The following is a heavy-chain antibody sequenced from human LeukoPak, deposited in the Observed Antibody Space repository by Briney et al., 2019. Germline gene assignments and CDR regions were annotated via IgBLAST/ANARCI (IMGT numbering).Heavy chain of an antibody. D-gene: IGHD5-18*01. V-gene: IGHV4-4*02. CDR2: IYHSGST. J-gene: IGHJ4*02. Sequence: SETLSLTCAVSGGSISSSNWWSWVRQPPGKGLEWIGEIYHSGSTNYNPSLKSRVTISVDTSKNQFSLKLSSVTAADTAVYYCARGRRVDAAMLSDWGRGTRVTVSS. CDR3: ARGRRVDAAMLSD. CDR1: GGSISSSNW.